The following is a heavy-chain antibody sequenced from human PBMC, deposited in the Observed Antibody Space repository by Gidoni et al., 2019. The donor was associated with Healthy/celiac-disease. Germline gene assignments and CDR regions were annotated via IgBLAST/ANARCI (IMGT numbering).Heavy chain of an antibody. Sequence: QVQLVQSGAEVKKPGASVKVSCKASGYTFTSSGISWVRQAPGQGLEWMGWISAYNANTNYAQRFQGRLTMTTDTSTTTAYMELRSLRSDDTAVYYCARDQSGYSRTYWYFDLWGRGTLVTVSS. D-gene: IGHD6-13*01. CDR2: ISAYNANT. V-gene: IGHV1-18*01. CDR1: GYTFTSSG. CDR3: ARDQSGYSRTYWYFDL. J-gene: IGHJ2*01.